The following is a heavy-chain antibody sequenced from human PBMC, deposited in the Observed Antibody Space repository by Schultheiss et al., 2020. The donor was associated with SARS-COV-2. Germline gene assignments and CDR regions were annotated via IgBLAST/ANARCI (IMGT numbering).Heavy chain of an antibody. Sequence: SETLSLTCTVSGGSISGSNYYWSWIRQPAGKGLEWIGRIYTTGSTNYNPSLKSRVTISVDTSKNQFSLKLSSVTAADTAVYYCARDRDYYDSSSYPLVWGQGTLVTVSS. D-gene: IGHD3-22*01. J-gene: IGHJ4*02. CDR3: ARDRDYYDSSSYPLV. CDR1: GGSISGSNYY. V-gene: IGHV4-61*02. CDR2: IYTTGST.